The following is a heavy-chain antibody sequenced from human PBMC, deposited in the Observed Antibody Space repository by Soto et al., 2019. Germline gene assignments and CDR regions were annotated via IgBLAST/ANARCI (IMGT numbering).Heavy chain of an antibody. V-gene: IGHV1-46*01. CDR2: INPSGGST. J-gene: IGHJ5*01. D-gene: IGHD2-15*01. Sequence: ASVKVSCKASGYTFTSYYMHWVRQAPGQGLEWMGIINPSGGSTSYAQKFQGRVTMTRDTSTSTVYMELSSLRSEDTAVYYCARRGVGYCSGGSCSGTPNWFASWGQGSLVTVSS. CDR3: ARRGVGYCSGGSCSGTPNWFAS. CDR1: GYTFTSYY.